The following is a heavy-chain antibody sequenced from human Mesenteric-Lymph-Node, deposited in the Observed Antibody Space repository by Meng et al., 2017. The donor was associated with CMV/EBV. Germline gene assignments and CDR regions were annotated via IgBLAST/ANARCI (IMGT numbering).Heavy chain of an antibody. CDR2: TYYRSKWYN. Sequence: RNSAAWNWIRQSPSRGREWLGRTYYRSKWYNDYAVSVKSRITINPDTSKNQFSLQLNSVTPEDTAVYYCARNVLLWFGELSDNWFDPWGQGTLVTVSS. D-gene: IGHD3-10*01. V-gene: IGHV6-1*01. CDR1: RNSAA. J-gene: IGHJ5*02. CDR3: ARNVLLWFGELSDNWFDP.